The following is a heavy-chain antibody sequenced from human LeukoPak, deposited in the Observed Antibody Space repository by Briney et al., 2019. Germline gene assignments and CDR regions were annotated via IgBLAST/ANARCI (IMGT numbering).Heavy chain of an antibody. J-gene: IGHJ4*02. D-gene: IGHD4/OR15-4a*01. CDR3: ARDRLSHFDY. CDR1: GGSISSYY. CDR2: IYDSGST. Sequence: SETLSLTCTVSGGSISSYYWSWIRQPPGKGLEWIGYIYDSGSTNYNPSLKSRVTISVDTSKNQFSLKLSSVTAADTAVYYCARDRLSHFDYWGQGTLVTVSS. V-gene: IGHV4-59*01.